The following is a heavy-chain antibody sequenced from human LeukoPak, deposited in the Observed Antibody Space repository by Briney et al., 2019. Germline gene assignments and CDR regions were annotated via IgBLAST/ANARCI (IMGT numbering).Heavy chain of an antibody. CDR3: AGSPFYYDSSGSLCDY. Sequence: GGSLRLSCAASGFTFSSYEMNWVRQAPGKGLEWISYISSSGSTIYYADSVKGRFTISRDNAKNSLSLQMNSLRAEDSAAYYCAGSPFYYDSSGSLCDYWGQGTLVTVSS. V-gene: IGHV3-48*03. D-gene: IGHD3-22*01. J-gene: IGHJ4*02. CDR2: ISSSGSTI. CDR1: GFTFSSYE.